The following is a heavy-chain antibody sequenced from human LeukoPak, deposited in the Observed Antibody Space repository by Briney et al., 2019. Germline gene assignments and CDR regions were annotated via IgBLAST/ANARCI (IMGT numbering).Heavy chain of an antibody. Sequence: SETLSLTCAVYGGSFSGYYWSWIRQPPGKGLEWIGYIYHSGSTYYNPSLKSRVTISVDRSKNQFSLKLSSVTAADTAVYYCARYNRDTGGYGMDVWGQGTTVIVSS. CDR1: GGSFSGYY. CDR3: ARYNRDTGGYGMDV. V-gene: IGHV4-34*01. D-gene: IGHD5-18*01. CDR2: IYHSGST. J-gene: IGHJ6*02.